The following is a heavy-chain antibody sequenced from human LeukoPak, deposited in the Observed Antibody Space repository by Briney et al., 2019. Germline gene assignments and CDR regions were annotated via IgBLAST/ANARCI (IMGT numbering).Heavy chain of an antibody. CDR3: SLARSEYHYGMDV. J-gene: IGHJ6*02. CDR2: TYYRSKWYY. V-gene: IGHV6-1*01. Sequence: SQTLSLTCAISGDSVPSISVAWNWIRQSPSRGLEWLGWTYYRSKWYYEYAVSVKSRINISPDTFKNQFSLQLTSVTPEDTAVYYCSLARSEYHYGMDVWGQGTTVTVSS. CDR1: GDSVPSISVA.